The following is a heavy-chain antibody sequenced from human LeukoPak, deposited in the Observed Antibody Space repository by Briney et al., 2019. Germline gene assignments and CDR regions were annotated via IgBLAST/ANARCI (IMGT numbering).Heavy chain of an antibody. CDR1: GYTFANFG. Sequence: ASVKVSCKASGYTFANFGITWVRQAPGQGLEWMGWTSVYNGNTSYAQNFQGRVTVTTDTSTSTAYMELRSLRSDDTARYYWARTCSSSSCYMVHWGQGTLVTVSS. V-gene: IGHV1-18*01. CDR2: TSVYNGNT. J-gene: IGHJ4*02. CDR3: ARTCSSSSCYMVH. D-gene: IGHD2-2*02.